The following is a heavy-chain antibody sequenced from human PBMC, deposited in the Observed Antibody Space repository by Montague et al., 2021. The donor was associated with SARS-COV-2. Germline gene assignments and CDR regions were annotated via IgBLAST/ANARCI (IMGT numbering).Heavy chain of an antibody. D-gene: IGHD3-10*01. J-gene: IGHJ6*02. CDR1: GDSVSSNDAA. Sequence: CAISGDSVSSNDAAWNWIRQSPSRGLEWLGRTYYRSTWYNDYAVSVTGRITINPDTSKNQFSLQRNSVTPEDTAVYYCARRFGITWYALDVWGQGTTVTVSS. CDR2: TYYRSTWYN. V-gene: IGHV6-1*01. CDR3: ARRFGITWYALDV.